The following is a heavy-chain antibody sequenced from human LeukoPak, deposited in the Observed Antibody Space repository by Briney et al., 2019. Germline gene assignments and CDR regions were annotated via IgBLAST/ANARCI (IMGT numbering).Heavy chain of an antibody. CDR1: GFTFSSYS. V-gene: IGHV3-48*04. J-gene: IGHJ4*02. CDR2: ISSSSSTI. Sequence: GGSLRLSCAASGFTFSSYSMNWVRQAPGKGLEWVSYISSSSSTIYYADSVKGRFTISRDNAKNSLSLQMNSLRAEDTAVYYCARKNYDFLSGGPKHFDYWGQGTLVTVSS. CDR3: ARKNYDFLSGGPKHFDY. D-gene: IGHD3-3*01.